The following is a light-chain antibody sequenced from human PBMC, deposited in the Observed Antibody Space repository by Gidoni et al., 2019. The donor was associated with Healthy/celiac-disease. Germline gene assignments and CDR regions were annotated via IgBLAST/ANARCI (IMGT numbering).Light chain of an antibody. Sequence: EIVLTQSPATLSVSPGERATLSCRASESVSSYLAWYQQKQDQAPRLLIYGASTTATAIPARFSGSGSGTEIPLTVSSLQSEDYAVYYCQQHKYWRQFTFXXXTKVEIK. CDR2: GAS. CDR3: QQHKYWRQFT. J-gene: IGKJ4*02. V-gene: IGKV3-15*01. CDR1: ESVSSY.